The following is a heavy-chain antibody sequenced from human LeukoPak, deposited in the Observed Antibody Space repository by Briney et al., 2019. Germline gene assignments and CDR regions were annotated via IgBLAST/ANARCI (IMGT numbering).Heavy chain of an antibody. J-gene: IGHJ4*02. CDR2: ISGSVGST. V-gene: IGHV3-23*01. CDR3: ARGLRGVDY. CDR1: GFTFSSYA. Sequence: PGGSLRLSCAASGFTFSSYAMSWVRQAPGKGLEWVSGISGSVGSTYYADSVKGRFTISRDNSKNTLYLQMNSLRAEDTAVYYCARGLRGVDYWGQGTLVTVSS. D-gene: IGHD5-12*01.